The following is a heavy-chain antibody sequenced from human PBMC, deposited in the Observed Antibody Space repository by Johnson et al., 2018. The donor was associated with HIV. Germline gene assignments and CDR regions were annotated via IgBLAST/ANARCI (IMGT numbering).Heavy chain of an antibody. CDR1: GFTFSSYA. D-gene: IGHD3-22*01. Sequence: VQLVESGGGVVQPGRSLRLSCAASGFTFSSYAMHWVRQAPGKGLEWVAFIRYDGSNKYYADSVKGRFTISRDNSKSTLYLQMNSLRPEDTALYYCTQGGGYGEDDAFDIWGQGTMVTVAS. CDR2: IRYDGSNK. J-gene: IGHJ3*02. V-gene: IGHV3-30*02. CDR3: TQGGGYGEDDAFDI.